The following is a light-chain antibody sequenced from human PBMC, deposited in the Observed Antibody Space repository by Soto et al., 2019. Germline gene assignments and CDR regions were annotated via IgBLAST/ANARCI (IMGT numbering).Light chain of an antibody. CDR1: QGISSH. CDR2: AAS. CDR3: QQVYSYPRT. Sequence: DIQLTQSPSFLSASIGDRVAITCRASQGISSHLAWYQQKPVKAPKFLIYAASTLQSGVPPRFSGSGSGTEFTLTISSLQTEDVATYYCQQVYSYPRTFGQGTKLEIK. V-gene: IGKV1-9*01. J-gene: IGKJ2*01.